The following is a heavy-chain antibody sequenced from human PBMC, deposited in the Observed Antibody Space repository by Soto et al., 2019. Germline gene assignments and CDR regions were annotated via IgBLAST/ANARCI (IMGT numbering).Heavy chain of an antibody. Sequence: QVQLVQSGAEVKRPGSSVKVSCKASGGTFGTYVIAWVRQAPGQGLEWMGGIIPIVGAANSTHKFQGRLTMTADESTSTVYMDLSNLRSEDTAFYFWARDPGFFDEHWGGWFDSWGQGTLVTVAS. CDR2: IIPIVGAA. D-gene: IGHD3-16*01. V-gene: IGHV1-69*01. CDR1: GGTFGTYV. CDR3: ARDPGFFDEHWGGWFDS. J-gene: IGHJ5*01.